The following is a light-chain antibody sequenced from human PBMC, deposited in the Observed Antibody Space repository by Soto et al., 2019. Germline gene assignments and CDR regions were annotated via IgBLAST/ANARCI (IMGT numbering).Light chain of an antibody. Sequence: EIVLTQSPATLSLSPGERASLSCRASQSVSNFLAWYQQRPGQAPRLLLYGASNRATGTPARFSGSGSGTEFTLTISSLQSEDFAVYYCQQYGGLPTFGQGTKVDIK. CDR1: QSVSNF. CDR2: GAS. J-gene: IGKJ1*01. V-gene: IGKV3-11*01. CDR3: QQYGGLPT.